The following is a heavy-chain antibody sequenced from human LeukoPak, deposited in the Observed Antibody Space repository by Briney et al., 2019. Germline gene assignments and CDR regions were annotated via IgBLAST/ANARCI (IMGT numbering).Heavy chain of an antibody. CDR3: ARGGIQLWGFDY. Sequence: SETLSLTCAVSGGSISPYHWTWIRQPPGKGLEWIGYISYSGSTNYNPSLKSRVTISVDTSKNQFSLKLSSVTAADTAVYYCARGGIQLWGFDYWGQGTLVTVSS. CDR1: GGSISPYH. J-gene: IGHJ4*02. CDR2: ISYSGST. V-gene: IGHV4-59*01. D-gene: IGHD5-18*01.